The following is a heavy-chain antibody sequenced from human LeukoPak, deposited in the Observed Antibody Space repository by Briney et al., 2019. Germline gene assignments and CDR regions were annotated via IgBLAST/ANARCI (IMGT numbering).Heavy chain of an antibody. J-gene: IGHJ4*02. Sequence: GGSLRLSCAASGFSFSSYGMYWVRRAPGKGLEWVAFIRNDGSNKYYADSVKGRFTISRDDTKNTLYLQMNSLRAEDTAVYYCAKPGGASSIAYWGQGTLVTVSS. CDR3: AKPGGASSIAY. CDR2: IRNDGSNK. CDR1: GFSFSSYG. D-gene: IGHD6-6*01. V-gene: IGHV3-30*02.